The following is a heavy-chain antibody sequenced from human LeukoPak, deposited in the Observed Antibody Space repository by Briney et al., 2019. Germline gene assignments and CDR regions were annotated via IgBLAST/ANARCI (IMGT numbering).Heavy chain of an antibody. CDR1: GYSFTTYW. CDR2: IYPGDSDT. CDR3: ARADYYYNHMDV. Sequence: GESLKISCKGSGYSFTTYWIGWVRQMPGKGLESMGIIYPGDSDTRYNPSFQGQVTISADKSMNTAYLQWSSLKASDTAMYYCARADYYYNHMDVWGKGTTDTV. V-gene: IGHV5-51*01. J-gene: IGHJ6*03.